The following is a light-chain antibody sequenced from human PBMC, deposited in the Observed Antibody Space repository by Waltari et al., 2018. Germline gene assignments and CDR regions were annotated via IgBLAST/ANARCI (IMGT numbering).Light chain of an antibody. J-gene: IGLJ1*01. CDR2: DVN. V-gene: IGLV2-14*01. CDR1: SSDVGGPNH. Sequence: QSALAQPASVSGSPGRSITISCTGTSSDVGGPNHVSWYQQHPGKAPRTMMYDVNNRPSGVSTRFYGSKSRNTASLTISGLQADDEAEYYCCTYTSIGTYVFGTGTKVTVL. CDR3: CTYTSIGTYV.